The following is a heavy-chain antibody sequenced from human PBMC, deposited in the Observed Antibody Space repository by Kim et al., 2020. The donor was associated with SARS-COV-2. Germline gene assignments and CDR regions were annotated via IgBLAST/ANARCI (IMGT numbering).Heavy chain of an antibody. D-gene: IGHD5-18*01. CDR3: AKWVPPGGYSYGYGLGGMDV. Sequence: GGSLRLSCAASGFTFSSYGMHWVRQAPGKGLEWVAVIWYDGSNKYYADSVKGRFTISRDNSKNTLYLQMNSLRAEDTAVYYCAKWVPPGGYSYGYGLGGMDVWGQGTTVTVSS. V-gene: IGHV3-33*06. CDR2: IWYDGSNK. J-gene: IGHJ6*02. CDR1: GFTFSSYG.